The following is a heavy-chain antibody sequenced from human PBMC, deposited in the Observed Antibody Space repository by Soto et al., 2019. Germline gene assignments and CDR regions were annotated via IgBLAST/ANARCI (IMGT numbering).Heavy chain of an antibody. Sequence: QLQLQESGPGLVKASETLSLSCTVSGGSISSSSYYWGWIRQPPGKGLEWIGSIYFSGSTHYNVSLTSRVTISVDTSRNQFSLKLCSVTATDTAVYYCARHVRGWQLMLDNWGQGSLVTVSS. CDR2: IYFSGST. V-gene: IGHV4-39*01. CDR1: GGSISSSSYY. CDR3: ARHVRGWQLMLDN. D-gene: IGHD6-13*01. J-gene: IGHJ4*02.